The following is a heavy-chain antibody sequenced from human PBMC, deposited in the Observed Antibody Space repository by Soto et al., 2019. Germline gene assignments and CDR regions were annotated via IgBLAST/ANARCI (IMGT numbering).Heavy chain of an antibody. Sequence: QVQLVESGGGVVQPGGSLRLSCAASGFTFRNYAMHWVRQAPGKGLECLAVIAYDGSNAFYRDSVKGRFTISRDNSKNTLSLLMNSLRSEDTGVYYCARGDREDILVVVGARPGEYGIDIWGQGTTVTVSS. J-gene: IGHJ6*02. D-gene: IGHD2-15*01. CDR2: IAYDGSNA. CDR1: GFTFRNYA. V-gene: IGHV3-30-3*01. CDR3: ARGDREDILVVVGARPGEYGIDI.